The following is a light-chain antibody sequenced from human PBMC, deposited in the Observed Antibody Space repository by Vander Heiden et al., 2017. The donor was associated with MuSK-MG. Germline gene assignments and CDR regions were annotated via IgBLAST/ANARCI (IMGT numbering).Light chain of an antibody. Sequence: DIVLTQSPGTLSLSPGERATLSCRASQSVSSSYLAWYQQKPGQAPRLLIYGASSRATGIPDRFSGSGSGTDFTLTISRLETEDFAVYYCQQYGSAPTITFGQGTRLEIK. J-gene: IGKJ5*01. V-gene: IGKV3-20*01. CDR1: QSVSSSY. CDR3: QQYGSAPTIT. CDR2: GAS.